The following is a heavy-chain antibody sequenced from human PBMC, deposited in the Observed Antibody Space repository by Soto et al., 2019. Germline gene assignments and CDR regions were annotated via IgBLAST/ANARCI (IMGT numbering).Heavy chain of an antibody. V-gene: IGHV4-31*03. D-gene: IGHD1-26*01. CDR3: ARGWHSGSYLGGLGEFDY. Sequence: QVQLQESGPGLVKPSQTLSLTCTVSGGSISSGGYYWSWIHQHPGKGLEWIGYIYYSGSTYYNPSLKSRVTISVDTSKNQFSLKLSSVTAADTAVYYCARGWHSGSYLGGLGEFDYWGQGTLVTVSS. CDR2: IYYSGST. J-gene: IGHJ4*02. CDR1: GGSISSGGYY.